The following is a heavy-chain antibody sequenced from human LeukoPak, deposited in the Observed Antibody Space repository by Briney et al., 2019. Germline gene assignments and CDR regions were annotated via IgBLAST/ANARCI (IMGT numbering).Heavy chain of an antibody. CDR3: AREGTCETNLSWYCR. Sequence: SETLSLTCTVSGGSISSYYWSWIRQPPGKGLEWIGYISYSGSTNFNPSLKSRVTISVDTSKNQFSLKLSSVTAADTAVYYCAREGTCETNLSWYCRWGRATLVTVSS. D-gene: IGHD6-13*01. J-gene: IGHJ4*02. V-gene: IGHV4-59*01. CDR1: GGSISSYY. CDR2: ISYSGST.